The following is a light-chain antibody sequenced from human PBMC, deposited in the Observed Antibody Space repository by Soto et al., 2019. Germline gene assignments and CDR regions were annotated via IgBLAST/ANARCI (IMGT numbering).Light chain of an antibody. J-gene: IGKJ1*01. CDR1: ENLNTN. V-gene: IGKV3-15*01. CDR3: QQYKNWPPWT. Sequence: EIVMTQSPGTLSVSPGERATLSCRASENLNTNLAWYQQRPGQAPRLLIYGASTRATGVPARFTGSGSGTDFTLTISSLQFEDFAVYFCQQYKNWPPWTFGQGTKADI. CDR2: GAS.